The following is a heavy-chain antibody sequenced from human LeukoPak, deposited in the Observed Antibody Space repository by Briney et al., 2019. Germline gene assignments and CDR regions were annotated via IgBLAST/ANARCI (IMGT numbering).Heavy chain of an antibody. V-gene: IGHV3-11*04. CDR1: GFTFSDYY. J-gene: IGHJ3*02. CDR2: IRSSGSTI. D-gene: IGHD5-24*01. CDR3: ARDRWLPKFKDAFDI. Sequence: PGGSLRLSCAASGFTFSDYYMSWIRQAPGKWLEWVSYIRSSGSTIYYADSVKGRFTISRDNAKNSLYLQMNSLRAEDTAVYYCARDRWLPKFKDAFDIWGQGTMVTVSS.